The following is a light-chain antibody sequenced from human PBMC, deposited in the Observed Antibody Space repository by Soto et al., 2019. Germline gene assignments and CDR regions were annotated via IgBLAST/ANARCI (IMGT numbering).Light chain of an antibody. CDR2: GAS. J-gene: IGKJ1*01. V-gene: IGKV3-11*01. CDR1: QSVSSY. CDR3: QQRSSWPT. Sequence: EIVLTQSPATLSLSPGERATLSCRASQSVSSYLAWYQHKPGQAPRLLIYGASTRATGVPARFSGSGSGTDFTLTISSLEPEDFADYCCQQRSSWPTFGQGTKVDIK.